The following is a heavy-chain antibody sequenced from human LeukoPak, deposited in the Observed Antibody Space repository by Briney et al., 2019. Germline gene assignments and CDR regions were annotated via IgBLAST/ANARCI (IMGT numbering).Heavy chain of an antibody. CDR1: GFTFSSYS. CDR3: ARDYSGTQGY. V-gene: IGHV3-48*04. D-gene: IGHD1-26*01. Sequence: GGSLRLSCAASGFTFSSYSMKWVRQAPGKGLEWLSYIDSSGSPIYYADSVKGRFTISRDNAKNTLYLQMNSLRAEDTAVYYCARDYSGTQGYWGQGTLVTVSS. CDR2: IDSSGSPI. J-gene: IGHJ4*02.